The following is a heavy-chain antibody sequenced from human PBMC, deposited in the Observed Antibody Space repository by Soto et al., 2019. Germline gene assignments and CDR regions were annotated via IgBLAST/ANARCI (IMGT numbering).Heavy chain of an antibody. CDR2: VYYGGST. Sequence: ASETLSLTCSVSGGSISSSSYYWGWIRQPPGKGLEWIGNVYYGGSTYYNPSLKSRVTISVETSKRQFSLKLSSVTAADTAVYYCAGGDYYHSSGYYFYYYTMDVWGQGTTVTVSS. CDR3: AGGDYYHSSGYYFYYYTMDV. V-gene: IGHV4-39*01. D-gene: IGHD3-22*01. CDR1: GGSISSSSYY. J-gene: IGHJ6*02.